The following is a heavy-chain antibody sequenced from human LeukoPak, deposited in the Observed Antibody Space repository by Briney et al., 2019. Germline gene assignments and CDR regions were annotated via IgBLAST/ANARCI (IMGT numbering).Heavy chain of an antibody. CDR1: GFTFSSYA. V-gene: IGHV3-23*01. CDR3: AKAYDYYYYMDV. J-gene: IGHJ6*03. CDR2: ISGSGGST. Sequence: GGSLRHSCAASGFTFSSYAMSWVRQAPGKGPEWVSAISGSGGSTYYADSVKGRFTISRDNSKNTLYLQMNSLRAEDTAVYYCAKAYDYYYYMDVWGKGTTVTVSS. D-gene: IGHD3-16*01.